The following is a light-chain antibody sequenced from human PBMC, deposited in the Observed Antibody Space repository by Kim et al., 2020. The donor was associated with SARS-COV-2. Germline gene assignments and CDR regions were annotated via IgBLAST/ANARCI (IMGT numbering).Light chain of an antibody. Sequence: EIVLTQSPGTLSLSPGERATLSCRASQSVGNSLAWFQQQPSQPPRLLIFETSNRHTGIPARVRGSGSGTAFTLTISSREPEDFAVYYCKQRYDWPLTFVGGTK. CDR3: KQRYDWPLT. V-gene: IGKV3-11*01. CDR2: ETS. CDR1: QSVGNS. J-gene: IGKJ4*01.